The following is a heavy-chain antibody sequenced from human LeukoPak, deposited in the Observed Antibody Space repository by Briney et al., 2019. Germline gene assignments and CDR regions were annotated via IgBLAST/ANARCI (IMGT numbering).Heavy chain of an antibody. CDR3: ARGVGYYDSSGYRHYFDY. J-gene: IGHJ4*02. Sequence: GSLRLSCAASGFTFSSYSMTWVRQPPGKGLEWIGEINHSGSTNYNPSLKSRVTISVDTSKNQFSLKLSSVTAADTAVYYCARGVGYYDSSGYRHYFDYWGQGTLVTVSS. V-gene: IGHV4-34*01. CDR1: GFTFSSYS. D-gene: IGHD3-22*01. CDR2: INHSGST.